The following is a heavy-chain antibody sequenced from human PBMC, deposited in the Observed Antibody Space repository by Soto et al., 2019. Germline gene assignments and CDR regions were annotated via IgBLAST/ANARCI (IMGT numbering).Heavy chain of an antibody. V-gene: IGHV3-15*01. CDR2: IKSKTDGGTT. Sequence: PGGSLRLSCAASGFTFINAWMSWGRQAPGKGLEWVGRIKSKTDGGTTDYAAPVKGRFTISRDDSKNTLYLQMNSLKTEDTAVYYCTTALSLRFLEWLFRGNYYYGMDVWGQGTTVTVSS. CDR3: TTALSLRFLEWLFRGNYYYGMDV. J-gene: IGHJ6*02. D-gene: IGHD3-3*01. CDR1: GFTFINAW.